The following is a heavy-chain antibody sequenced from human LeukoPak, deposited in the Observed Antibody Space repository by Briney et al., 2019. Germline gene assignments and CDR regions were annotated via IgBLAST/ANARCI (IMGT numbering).Heavy chain of an antibody. CDR2: ISYDGSNK. CDR1: GFTFRSYA. V-gene: IGHV3-30*04. CDR3: TKDLYGSGSKSCGMDV. J-gene: IGHJ6*04. Sequence: GRSLRPSCAASGFTFRSYAMHWVRQAPGKGLEWVADISYDGSNKYYADSVRGRFTISRDNSKNTLYLQMNSLGAEDTAVYYCTKDLYGSGSKSCGMDVWGKGTTVTVSS. D-gene: IGHD3-10*01.